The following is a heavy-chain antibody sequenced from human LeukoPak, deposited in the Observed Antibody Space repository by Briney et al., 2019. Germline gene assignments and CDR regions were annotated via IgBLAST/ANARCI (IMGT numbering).Heavy chain of an antibody. Sequence: SVKVSCKASGYTFTGYYMHWVRQAPGQRLEWIGWIVVGSGNTNYAQKFQERVTITRDMSTSTAYMELSSLRSEDTAVYYCAAVTVAGTGDYWGQGTLVTVSS. V-gene: IGHV1-58*02. CDR3: AAVTVAGTGDY. CDR1: GYTFTGYY. J-gene: IGHJ4*02. D-gene: IGHD6-19*01. CDR2: IVVGSGNT.